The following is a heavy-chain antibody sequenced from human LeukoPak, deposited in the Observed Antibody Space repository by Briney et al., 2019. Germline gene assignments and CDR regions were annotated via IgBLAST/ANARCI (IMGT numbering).Heavy chain of an antibody. J-gene: IGHJ4*02. CDR1: GYTFTSYG. D-gene: IGHD3-22*01. Sequence: ASVKVSCKASGYTFTSYGISWVRQAPGQGLEWMGWISAYNGNTNYAQKLQGRVTMTTDTSTSTAYMELRSLRSDDMAVYYCARDQDYYDSSGYYYTSDYWGQGTLVTVSS. CDR3: ARDQDYYDSSGYYYTSDY. V-gene: IGHV1-18*03. CDR2: ISAYNGNT.